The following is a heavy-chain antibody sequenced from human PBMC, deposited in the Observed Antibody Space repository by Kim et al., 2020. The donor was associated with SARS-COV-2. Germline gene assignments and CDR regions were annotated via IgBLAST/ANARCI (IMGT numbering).Heavy chain of an antibody. J-gene: IGHJ3*01. Sequence: SETLSLTCEVYVGSFSGHYWSWIRQPPGKGLEWIGEINHSGYSNSNPSLNSRVTISVDTAKNQISLKLTSVTAADTAVYYCARGDYVGSKSGVDLWGQGT. D-gene: IGHD3-22*01. V-gene: IGHV4-34*01. CDR3: ARGDYVGSKSGVDL. CDR1: VGSFSGHY. CDR2: INHSGYS.